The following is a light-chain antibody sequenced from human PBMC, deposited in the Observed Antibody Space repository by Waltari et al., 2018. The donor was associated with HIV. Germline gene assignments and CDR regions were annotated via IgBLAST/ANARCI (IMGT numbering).Light chain of an antibody. Sequence: SYELTQPPSVSVSPGQTARITCSGGALANQYAHWYQRKPGQAPVLVIYKDSERSSGVPERFSGSSSGTTVTLTISGVQAEDEADYYCQSADSSGTYLVIFGGGTKLTVL. V-gene: IGLV3-25*03. CDR2: KDS. J-gene: IGLJ2*01. CDR1: ALANQY. CDR3: QSADSSGTYLVI.